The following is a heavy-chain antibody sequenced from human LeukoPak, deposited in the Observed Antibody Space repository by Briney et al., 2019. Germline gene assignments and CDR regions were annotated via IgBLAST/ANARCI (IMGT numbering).Heavy chain of an antibody. Sequence: GGSLRLSCAASGFTFSSYAMSWVRQAPGKGLEWVSAISGSGGSTYYADSVKGRFTISRDNSKNSLYLQMNSLRTEDTALYYCHVSGYYLEYWGQGTLVTVSS. CDR3: HVSGYYLEY. CDR1: GFTFSSYA. J-gene: IGHJ4*02. CDR2: ISGSGGST. V-gene: IGHV3-23*01. D-gene: IGHD3-22*01.